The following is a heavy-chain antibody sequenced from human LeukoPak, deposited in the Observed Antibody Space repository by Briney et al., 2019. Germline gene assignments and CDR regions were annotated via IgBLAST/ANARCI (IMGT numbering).Heavy chain of an antibody. CDR1: GFTFDDYA. V-gene: IGHV3-9*01. Sequence: GRSLRLSCAASGFTFDDYAMHWVRQAPGKGLEWVSGISWNSGSIGYADSVKGRFTISRDNAKNSLYLQMNSLRAEDTALYYCAKDYGSSWYSDYWGQGTLVTVSS. J-gene: IGHJ4*02. CDR3: AKDYGSSWYSDY. CDR2: ISWNSGSI. D-gene: IGHD6-13*01.